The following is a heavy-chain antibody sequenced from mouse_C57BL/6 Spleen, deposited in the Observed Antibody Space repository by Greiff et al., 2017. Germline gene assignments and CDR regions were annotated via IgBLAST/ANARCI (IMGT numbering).Heavy chain of an antibody. CDR1: GFTFSDYG. CDR3: ARGGYGSSQYYYAMDY. CDR2: ISSGSSTI. Sequence: EVKLVESGGGLVKPGGSLKLSCAASGFTFSDYGMHWVRQAPEKGLEWVAYISSGSSTIYYADPVKGRFTISRDNAKNTLFLQMTSLRSEDTAMYYCARGGYGSSQYYYAMDYWGQGTSVTVSS. J-gene: IGHJ4*01. V-gene: IGHV5-17*01. D-gene: IGHD1-1*01.